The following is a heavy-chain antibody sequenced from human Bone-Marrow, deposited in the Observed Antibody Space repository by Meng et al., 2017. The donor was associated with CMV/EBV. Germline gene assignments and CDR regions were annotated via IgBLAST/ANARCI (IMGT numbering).Heavy chain of an antibody. Sequence: LSLTCAAAGFTSSGYEMNWVRQAPGKWLEWVSYISSSGGSIFYADSVKGRFTVSRDNAKNSLYLQMNSLRAEDTAVYYCAREEYTSSAPFDYWGQGTLVTVSS. V-gene: IGHV3-48*03. J-gene: IGHJ4*02. CDR2: ISSSGGSI. CDR3: AREEYTSSAPFDY. CDR1: GFTSSGYE. D-gene: IGHD6-6*01.